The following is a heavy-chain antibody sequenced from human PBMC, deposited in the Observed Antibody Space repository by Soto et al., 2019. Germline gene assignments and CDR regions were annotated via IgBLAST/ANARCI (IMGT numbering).Heavy chain of an antibody. Sequence: ASVKVSCKASGYTFTSYGINWVRQATGQGLEWMGWMNPNSGNTGYAQKFQGRVTMTRNTSISTAYMELSSLRSEDTAVYYCAREDETNYGDYYYYYGMDVWGQGTTVTVSS. J-gene: IGHJ6*02. CDR1: GYTFTSYG. D-gene: IGHD4-17*01. CDR2: MNPNSGNT. CDR3: AREDETNYGDYYYYYGMDV. V-gene: IGHV1-8*01.